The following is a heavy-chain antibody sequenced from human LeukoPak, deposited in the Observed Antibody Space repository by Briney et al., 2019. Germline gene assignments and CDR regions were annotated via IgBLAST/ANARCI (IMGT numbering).Heavy chain of an antibody. V-gene: IGHV4-34*01. J-gene: IGHJ4*02. CDR3: ARDGYNWGFDY. CDR1: GGSFSGYY. CDR2: INHSGST. D-gene: IGHD5-24*01. Sequence: PSETLSLTCAVYGGSFSGYYWSWTRQPPGKGLEWIGEINHSGSTNYNPSLKSRVTISVDTSKNQFSLKLSSVTAADTAVYYCARDGYNWGFDYWGQGTLVTVSS.